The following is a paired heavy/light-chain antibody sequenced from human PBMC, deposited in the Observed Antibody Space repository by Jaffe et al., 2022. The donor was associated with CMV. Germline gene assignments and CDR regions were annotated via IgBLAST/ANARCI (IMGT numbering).Heavy chain of an antibody. V-gene: IGHV4-39*01. D-gene: IGHD7-27*01. J-gene: IGHJ4*03. CDR2: IYYSGST. Sequence: QQQLQESGPGLVNPSETLSLTCTVSGGSIYTNRYYWGWIRQPPGKGLEWIGNIYYSGSTYYNPSLKSRVTISVDTSKNQFSLTLSSVTAADTAVYYCASLAPLGPPRGYFDYWGQGTLVTVSS. CDR1: GGSIYTNRYY. CDR3: ASLAPLGPPRGYFDY.
Light chain of an antibody. CDR1: ALPKQY. V-gene: IGLV3-25*02. CDR2: KDS. Sequence: SYDLTQPPSVSVSPGQTARITCSGDALPKQYAYWYQQKPGQAPVVVIYKDSERASGIPERFSGSTSGTRVTLTISGVQAEDEADYYCQSADSSGSNLVFGSGTKVTVL. J-gene: IGLJ1*01. CDR3: QSADSSGSNLV.